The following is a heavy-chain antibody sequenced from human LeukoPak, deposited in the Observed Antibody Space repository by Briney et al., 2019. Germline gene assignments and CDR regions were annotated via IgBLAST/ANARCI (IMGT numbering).Heavy chain of an antibody. CDR3: ARDGYSYGYLYWYFDF. CDR1: GYSISSGYY. J-gene: IGHJ2*01. D-gene: IGHD5-18*01. Sequence: SETLSLTCAVSGYSISSGYYWGWIRQPPGKGLEWIGSIYHSGSTYYNPSLKSRVTISVDTSKNQFSLKLSSVTAADTAVYYCARDGYSYGYLYWYFDFWGRGTLVTVSS. V-gene: IGHV4-38-2*02. CDR2: IYHSGST.